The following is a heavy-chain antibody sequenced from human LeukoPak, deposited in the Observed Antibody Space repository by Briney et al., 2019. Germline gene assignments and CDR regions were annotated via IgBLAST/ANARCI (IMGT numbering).Heavy chain of an antibody. D-gene: IGHD5-12*01. CDR3: ARDKYTGYETFDY. CDR2: INPNNGGT. V-gene: IGHV1-2*02. Sequence: ALLKVSCKASGYTFTGYYIHWVRQAPGQGLEWMGWINPNNGGTNYAQKFQGRVTMTRDTSISTAYMELNRLTSDDTAVYYCARDKYTGYETFDYWGQGTPVTVSS. J-gene: IGHJ4*02. CDR1: GYTFTGYY.